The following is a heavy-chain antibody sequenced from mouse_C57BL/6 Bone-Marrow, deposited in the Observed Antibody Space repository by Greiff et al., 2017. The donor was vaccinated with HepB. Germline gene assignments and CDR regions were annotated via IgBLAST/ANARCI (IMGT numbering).Heavy chain of an antibody. J-gene: IGHJ4*01. CDR1: GYTFPSYG. CDR2: IYPRSGNT. CDR3: ARQPGRLHY. D-gene: IGHD4-1*02. V-gene: IGHV1-81*01. Sequence: QVQLQQSGAELARPVASVKLSCRASGYTFPSYGLSWVKQSTGQGLEWIGEIYPRSGNTYYNEKFKGKATLTADKSSSTAYMELRSLTSDDSYVYFCARQPGRLHYWGQRTSVTVSS.